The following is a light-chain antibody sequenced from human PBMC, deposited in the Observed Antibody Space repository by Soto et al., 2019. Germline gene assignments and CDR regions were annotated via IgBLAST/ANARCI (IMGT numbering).Light chain of an antibody. CDR3: QSYDSSLSRRWV. CDR2: G. J-gene: IGLJ3*02. CDR1: SSNIGAGYP. Sequence: QSVLTQPPSVPGAPGQRVTISCTGSSSNIGAGYPVHWYQQLPGTAPKLLVAGNRPSGVPDRFSVSKSGASASLAITGLQAEDEADYYCQSYDSSLSRRWVFGGGTKLTV. V-gene: IGLV1-40*01.